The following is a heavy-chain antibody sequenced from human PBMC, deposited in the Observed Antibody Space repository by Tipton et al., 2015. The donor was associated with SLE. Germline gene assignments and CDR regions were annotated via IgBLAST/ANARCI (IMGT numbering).Heavy chain of an antibody. CDR1: GASVSSYC. J-gene: IGHJ3*02. D-gene: IGHD1-26*01. CDR3: VAQEGGRDDAFDI. Sequence: TLSLTCTVSGASVSSYCWNWIRQSPGKGLEWVGTVYYTGNTFYNPSLKSRVTISVDTSKNQFSLNLSSVTAADTAVYYCVAQEGGRDDAFDIWGQGTVVNVSS. CDR2: VYYTGNT. V-gene: IGHV4-59*02.